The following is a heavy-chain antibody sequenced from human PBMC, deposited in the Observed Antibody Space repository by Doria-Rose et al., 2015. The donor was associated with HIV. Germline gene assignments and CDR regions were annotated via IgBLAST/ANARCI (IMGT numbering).Heavy chain of an antibody. CDR1: GASVSSRGYY. V-gene: IGHV4-31*03. CDR3: ARMGSYRELDY. J-gene: IGHJ4*02. Sequence: QVQLQESGPGLVKPSETLSLTCSVSGASVSSRGYYWNWIRQVPGKGLESLGYTYYTETSDYSPSLKSRLNVAVDTSKNQFSLKLSFVTVADTAVYYCARMGSYRELDYWGQGARGIGSA. D-gene: IGHD3-3*01. CDR2: TYYTETS.